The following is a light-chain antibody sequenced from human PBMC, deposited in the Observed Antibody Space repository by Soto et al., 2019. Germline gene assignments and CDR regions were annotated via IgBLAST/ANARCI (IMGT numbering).Light chain of an antibody. Sequence: EIVLTQSPATLSSFPGYRATLSCRASQSVSVYLAWYQQKPGQAPRLLISDASDRAAGVPVRFSGSGSGTDFTLTISSLEPEDFAVYFCQQRNDWPWTFGQGTKVDIK. V-gene: IGKV3-11*01. CDR1: QSVSVY. CDR2: DAS. J-gene: IGKJ1*01. CDR3: QQRNDWPWT.